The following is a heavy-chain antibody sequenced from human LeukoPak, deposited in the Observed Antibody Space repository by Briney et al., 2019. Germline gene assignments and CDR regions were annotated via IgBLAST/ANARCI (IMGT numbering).Heavy chain of an antibody. CDR2: IYYSGGT. Sequence: SETLSLTCTVSGGSISSSSYYWGWIRQPPGKGLEWIGSIYYSGGTYYNPSLKSRVTISVDTSKNQFSLKLSSVTAADTAVYYCARQKAQVVVAAQFDPWGQGSLVTVSS. J-gene: IGHJ5*02. V-gene: IGHV4-39*01. CDR1: GGSISSSSYY. D-gene: IGHD2-15*01. CDR3: ARQKAQVVVAAQFDP.